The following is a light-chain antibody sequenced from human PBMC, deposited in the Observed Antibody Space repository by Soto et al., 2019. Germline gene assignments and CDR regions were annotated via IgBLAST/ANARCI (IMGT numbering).Light chain of an antibody. V-gene: IGLV1-44*01. J-gene: IGLJ1*01. CDR3: AAWDDSLSGNV. CDR2: SNN. CDR1: NSNIGTNT. Sequence: QSVLTQPPSASGTPGQRVTISCSGSNSNIGTNTVNWYQQLPGTAPKLLIYSNNQRPSGVPDRFSGSKSGTSASLAISGLQSEDEADYYCAAWDDSLSGNVFGSGTKLTVL.